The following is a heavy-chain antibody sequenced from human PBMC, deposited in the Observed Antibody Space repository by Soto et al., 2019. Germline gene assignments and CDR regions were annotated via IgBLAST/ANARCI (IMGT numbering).Heavy chain of an antibody. J-gene: IGHJ6*02. Sequence: ASVKVSCKASGYTFTSYYMHWVRQAPGQGLEWMGIINPSGGSTSYAQKFQGRVTMTRDTSTSTVYMELSSLRSEDTAVYYCARAPRIAAAGSVGMDVWGQGTTVTVSS. V-gene: IGHV1-46*01. D-gene: IGHD6-13*01. CDR3: ARAPRIAAAGSVGMDV. CDR2: INPSGGST. CDR1: GYTFTSYY.